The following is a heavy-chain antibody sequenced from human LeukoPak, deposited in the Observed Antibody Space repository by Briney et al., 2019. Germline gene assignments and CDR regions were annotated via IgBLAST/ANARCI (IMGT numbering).Heavy chain of an antibody. J-gene: IGHJ4*02. CDR3: ARGYYGDYYFDS. D-gene: IGHD4-17*01. V-gene: IGHV3-21*01. CDR1: GFTFSSYS. Sequence: PGGSLRLSCAASGFTFSSYSVNWVRQAPGKGLEWVSSISSDSTYIYYADSVKGRFTISRDNAKNSLYLQMNCLRDEDTAVYYCARGYYGDYYFDSWGQGTLVTVSS. CDR2: ISSDSTYI.